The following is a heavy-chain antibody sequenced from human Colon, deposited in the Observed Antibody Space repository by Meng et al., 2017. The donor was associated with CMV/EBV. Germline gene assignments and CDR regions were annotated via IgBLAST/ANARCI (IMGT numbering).Heavy chain of an antibody. V-gene: IGHV1-8*01. J-gene: IGHJ6*02. Sequence: ASVKVSCKASGYTFTSYDINWVRQATGQGLEWMGWMNPNSGNTGYAQKFQGRVTMTRNTSISTAYMELSSLRSEDTAVYYCARDRGQTGTSYYYYGMDVWGQGTTVTVSS. D-gene: IGHD1-7*01. CDR1: GYTFTSYD. CDR3: ARDRGQTGTSYYYYGMDV. CDR2: MNPNSGNT.